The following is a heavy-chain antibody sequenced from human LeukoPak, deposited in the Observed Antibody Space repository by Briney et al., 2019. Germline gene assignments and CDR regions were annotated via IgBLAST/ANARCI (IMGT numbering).Heavy chain of an antibody. V-gene: IGHV3-7*01. CDR3: ARAGGPHTVDV. CDR1: GFNFNR. CDR2: LNQDGSEI. D-gene: IGHD2-8*02. J-gene: IGHJ6*02. Sequence: GGSLRLSCAASGFNFNRMSWVRQAPGKGLEWVANLNQDGSEIYYVDSVKGRLTISRDNAKNTLFLQMNSLRAEDTAVFYCARAGGPHTVDVWGQGTTVIVSS.